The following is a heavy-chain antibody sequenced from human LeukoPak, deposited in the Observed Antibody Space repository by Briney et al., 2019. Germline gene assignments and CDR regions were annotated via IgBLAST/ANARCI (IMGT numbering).Heavy chain of an antibody. Sequence: ASVKVSCTASGYTFTSHDINWVRQATGQGLEWMGWMSPNSGDTGYAQKFQGRVTMTSDSSISTAYMELSSLRSEDTAIYYCVRTPPNWGFDYWGQGTLVTVSS. CDR3: VRTPPNWGFDY. V-gene: IGHV1-8*01. J-gene: IGHJ4*02. D-gene: IGHD7-27*01. CDR1: GYTFTSHD. CDR2: MSPNSGDT.